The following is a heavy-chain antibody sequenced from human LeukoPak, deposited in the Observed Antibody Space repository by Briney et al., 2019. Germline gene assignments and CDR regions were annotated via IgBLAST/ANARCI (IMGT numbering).Heavy chain of an antibody. CDR1: GFTFDDYG. CDR3: ARDLAPHYMDV. V-gene: IGHV3-48*03. J-gene: IGHJ6*03. Sequence: PGGSLRLSCAASGFTFDDYGMSWVRQAPGKGLEWVSYISSSGSTIYYADSVKGRFTISRDNAKNSLYLQMNSLRAEDTAVYYCARDLAPHYMDVWGKGTTVTVSS. CDR2: ISSSGSTI.